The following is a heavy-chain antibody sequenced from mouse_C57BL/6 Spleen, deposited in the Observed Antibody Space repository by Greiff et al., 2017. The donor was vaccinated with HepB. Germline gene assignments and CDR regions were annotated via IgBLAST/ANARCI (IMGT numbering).Heavy chain of an antibody. CDR2: ISDGGSYT. D-gene: IGHD1-1*01. CDR3: AREGYGSSSFDY. V-gene: IGHV5-4*01. Sequence: DVKLVESGGGLVKPGGSLKLSCAASGFTFSSYAMSWVRQTPEKRLEWVATISDGGSYTYYPDNVKGRFTISRDNAKNNLYLQMSHLKSEDTAMYYCAREGYGSSSFDYWGQGTTLTVSS. J-gene: IGHJ2*01. CDR1: GFTFSSYA.